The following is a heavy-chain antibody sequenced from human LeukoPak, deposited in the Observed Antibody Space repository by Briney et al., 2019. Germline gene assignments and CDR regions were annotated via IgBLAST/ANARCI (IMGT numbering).Heavy chain of an antibody. CDR2: IYHSGST. Sequence: SETLSLTCAVSGGSISSGGYSWSWIRQPPGEGLEWIGYIYHSGSTYYNPSLKSRVTISVDRSKNQFSLKLSSVTAADTAVYYCAREFGEWDAFDIWGQGTMVTVSS. CDR1: GGSISSGGYS. V-gene: IGHV4-30-2*01. CDR3: AREFGEWDAFDI. J-gene: IGHJ3*02. D-gene: IGHD3-3*01.